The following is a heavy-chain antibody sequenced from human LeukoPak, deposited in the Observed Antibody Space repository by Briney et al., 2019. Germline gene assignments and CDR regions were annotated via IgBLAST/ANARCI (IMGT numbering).Heavy chain of an antibody. CDR2: ISYDGSNK. D-gene: IGHD3-22*01. CDR3: AKRYYYDSSGYYYDY. Sequence: PGGSLRLSCAASGFTFSTYGMHWVRQAPGKGLEWVAVISYDGSNKYYADSVKGRFTISRDNSKNTLYLQMNSLRAEDTAVYYCAKRYYYDSSGYYYDYWGQGTLVTVSS. J-gene: IGHJ4*02. V-gene: IGHV3-30*18. CDR1: GFTFSTYG.